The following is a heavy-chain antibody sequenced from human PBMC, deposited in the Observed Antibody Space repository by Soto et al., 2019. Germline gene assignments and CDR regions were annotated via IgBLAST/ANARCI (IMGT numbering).Heavy chain of an antibody. Sequence: SSGVAEADSVEYGMSRVRQATGKGLEWVAGISLNGRSSGYGGSVKGRFTISRDNAKRSVDLQMNSLRVEDTALYYCARGISFIVAWGQGTLVTVSS. V-gene: IGHV3-20*04. CDR3: ARGISFIVA. CDR1: EADSVEYG. J-gene: IGHJ5*02. D-gene: IGHD3-22*01. CDR2: ISLNGRSS.